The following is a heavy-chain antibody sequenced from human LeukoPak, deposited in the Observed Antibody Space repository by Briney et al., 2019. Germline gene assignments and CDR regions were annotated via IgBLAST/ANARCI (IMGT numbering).Heavy chain of an antibody. D-gene: IGHD2-15*01. CDR1: GFTFSIYE. V-gene: IGHV3-48*03. CDR3: ARAVGDLDY. CDR2: ISSSGSTI. J-gene: IGHJ4*02. Sequence: QPGGSLRLSCAASGFTFSIYEMNWVRQAPGKGLEWVSYISSSGSTIYYADSVKGRFTISRDNAKNSLYLQMNSLRAEDTAVYYCARAVGDLDYWGQGTLVTVSS.